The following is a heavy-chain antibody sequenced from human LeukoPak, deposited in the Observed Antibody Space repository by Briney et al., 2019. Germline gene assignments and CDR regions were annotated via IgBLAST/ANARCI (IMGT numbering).Heavy chain of an antibody. CDR2: INPNSGGT. CDR3: ARGGLGY. V-gene: IGHV1-2*04. D-gene: IGHD3-16*01. Sequence: ASVKVSCKASGYTFTCYYMHWVRQAPGQGLEWMGWINPNSGGTNCAQKFQGWVTMARDTSISTAYMELSSLRSEDTAVYYCARGGLGYWGQGTLVTVSS. J-gene: IGHJ4*02. CDR1: GYTFTCYY.